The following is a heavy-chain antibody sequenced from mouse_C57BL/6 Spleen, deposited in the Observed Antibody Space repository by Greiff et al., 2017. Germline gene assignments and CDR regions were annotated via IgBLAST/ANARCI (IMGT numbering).Heavy chain of an antibody. J-gene: IGHJ4*01. V-gene: IGHV1-61*01. CDR2: IYPSDSET. D-gene: IGHD2-5*01. CDR1: GYTFTSYW. CDR3: ARLSYYSKGGAMDY. Sequence: QVQLQQPGAELVRPGSSVKLSCKASGYTFTSYWMDWVKQRPGQGLEWIGNIYPSDSETHYNQKFKDKATLTVDKSSSTAYMQLSSLTSEDSAVYYCARLSYYSKGGAMDYWGQGTSVTVSS.